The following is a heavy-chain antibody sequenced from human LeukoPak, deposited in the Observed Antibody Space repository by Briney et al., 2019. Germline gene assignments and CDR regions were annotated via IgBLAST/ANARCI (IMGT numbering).Heavy chain of an antibody. Sequence: PGRSLRLSCAASGFTFSSYGMHWVRQAPGKGLEWVAVISYDGSNKYYADSVKGRFAISRDNSKNTLYLQMNSLRAENTAAYYCAKDSRGTYYYDSSADYWGQGTLVTVSS. D-gene: IGHD3-22*01. V-gene: IGHV3-30*18. J-gene: IGHJ4*02. CDR1: GFTFSSYG. CDR3: AKDSRGTYYYDSSADY. CDR2: ISYDGSNK.